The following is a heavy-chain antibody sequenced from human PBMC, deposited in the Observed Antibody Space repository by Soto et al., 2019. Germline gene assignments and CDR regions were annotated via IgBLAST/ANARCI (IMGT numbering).Heavy chain of an antibody. CDR3: ARDHVARIAAAGTDWFDP. V-gene: IGHV3-21*01. CDR1: GFTFTNYG. D-gene: IGHD6-13*01. CDR2: ISSSSSYK. J-gene: IGHJ5*02. Sequence: EVQLVESGGGLVKPGGSLRLSCAASGFTFTNYGMNWVRRAPGKGLEWVSSISSSSSYKYYADSVKGRFTISRDNATNSLYLQMNSLRAEDTAVYYCARDHVARIAAAGTDWFDPWGQGTLVTVSS.